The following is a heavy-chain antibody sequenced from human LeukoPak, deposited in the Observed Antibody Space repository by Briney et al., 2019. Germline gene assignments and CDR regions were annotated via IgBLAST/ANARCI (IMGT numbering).Heavy chain of an antibody. V-gene: IGHV4-39*01. CDR3: ATQSSSWHYLEY. J-gene: IGHJ4*02. D-gene: IGHD6-13*01. CDR2: IYYGRNY. Sequence: SETLSLTCTVSGDSISSRSYYWGWIRQPPGKGLEWIGKIYYGRNYKWNSSLKSRGTISVDASKNQFSLKLSSVTAADTAVYYCATQSSSWHYLEYWGQGTLVTVSS. CDR1: GDSISSRSYY.